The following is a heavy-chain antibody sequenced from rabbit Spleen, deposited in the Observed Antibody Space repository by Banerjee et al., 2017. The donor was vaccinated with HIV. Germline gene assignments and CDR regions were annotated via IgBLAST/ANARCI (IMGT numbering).Heavy chain of an antibody. CDR1: GFSFSNTAH. D-gene: IGHD3-3*01. Sequence: QSLEESGGDLVQPGASLTLTCKASGFSFSNTAHMCWVRQAPGKGLEWIACIYIGDVNTYYASWAKGRFTISKTSSTTVTLQMTSLTAADTATYLCAREDPSRGNAMDLWGPGTLVTVS. CDR3: AREDPSRGNAMDL. CDR2: IYIGDVNT. V-gene: IGHV1S40*01. J-gene: IGHJ3*01.